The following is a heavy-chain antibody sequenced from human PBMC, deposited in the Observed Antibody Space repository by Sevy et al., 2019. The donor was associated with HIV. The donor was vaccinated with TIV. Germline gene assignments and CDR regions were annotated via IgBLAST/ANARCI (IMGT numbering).Heavy chain of an antibody. CDR3: ARDDHWAFDY. J-gene: IGHJ4*02. CDR1: GFPFSSYA. CDR2: ISSSSGTI. D-gene: IGHD7-27*01. V-gene: IGHV3-48*01. Sequence: GGSLRLSCAASGFPFSSYAMSWVRQAPGKGLEWVSYISSSSGTIRYADSVKGRLTISRDNAKNSLFLQMNSLRAEDTAVYYCARDDHWAFDYWGQGALVTVSS.